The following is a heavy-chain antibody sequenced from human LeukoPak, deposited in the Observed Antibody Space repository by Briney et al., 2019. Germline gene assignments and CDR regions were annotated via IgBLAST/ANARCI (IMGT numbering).Heavy chain of an antibody. CDR3: AVGSYLGRNFDY. V-gene: IGHV3-23*01. Sequence: GGSLRLSCAASGFTFSSYAMSWVRQAPGKGLEWVSAISGSGGSTYYADSVKGRFTISRDNSKNTLYLQMNSLRAEDTTVYYSAVGSYLGRNFDYWGQGTLVTVSS. D-gene: IGHD1-26*01. CDR2: ISGSGGST. CDR1: GFTFSSYA. J-gene: IGHJ4*02.